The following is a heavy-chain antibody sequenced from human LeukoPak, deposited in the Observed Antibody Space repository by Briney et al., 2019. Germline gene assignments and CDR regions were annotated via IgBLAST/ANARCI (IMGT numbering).Heavy chain of an antibody. CDR2: IIPSGGTT. V-gene: IGHV3-23*01. D-gene: IGHD3-10*01. CDR1: GFTFSSYG. J-gene: IGHJ4*02. Sequence: GGSLRLSCAVSGFTFSSYGMNWVRHAPGKGVEWVSGIIPSGGTTYYTNSVKGRFTISRDNSKHTVSLQMDSLKTEDTAVYYYTGNYYCSGSYADFDYWGQGTLVTVSS. CDR3: TGNYYCSGSYADFDY.